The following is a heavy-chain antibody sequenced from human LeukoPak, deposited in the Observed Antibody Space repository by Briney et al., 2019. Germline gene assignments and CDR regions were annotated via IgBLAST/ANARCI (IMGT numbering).Heavy chain of an antibody. CDR3: ARVYRGLVATIRFDP. V-gene: IGHV4-39*07. CDR2: IYYSGST. D-gene: IGHD5-12*01. J-gene: IGHJ5*02. CDR1: GDSISSSSYY. Sequence: PSETLSLTCTVSGDSISSSSYYWGWIRQPPGKRLEWIGSIYYSGSTYYNPSLKSRVTISVDTSKNQFSLKLSSVTAADTAVYYCARVYRGLVATIRFDPWGQGTLVTVSS.